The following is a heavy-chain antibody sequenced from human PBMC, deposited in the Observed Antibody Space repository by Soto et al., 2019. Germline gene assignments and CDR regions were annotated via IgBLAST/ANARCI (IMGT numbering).Heavy chain of an antibody. CDR1: GYIFTTYG. CDR2: ISAHNGNT. D-gene: IGHD1-1*01. V-gene: IGHV1-18*01. CDR3: ARGRYGDY. J-gene: IGHJ4*02. Sequence: QVHLVQSGAEVKKPGASVKVSCKGSGYIFTTYGITWVRQAPGQGLEWMGWISAHNGNTNYAQKLQGRVTVTRDTSTSTAYMELRTLRSADTAVYYCARGRYGDYWGQGALVTVSS.